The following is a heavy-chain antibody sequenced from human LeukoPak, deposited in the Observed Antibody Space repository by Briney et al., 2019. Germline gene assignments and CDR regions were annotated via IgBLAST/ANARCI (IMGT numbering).Heavy chain of an antibody. CDR1: GFTFSSYG. Sequence: GGSLRLSCAASGFTFSSYGMHWVRQAPGKGLEWVAVISYDGSNKYYADSVKGRFTISRDNSKNTLYLQMNSLRAEDTAVYYCAKDLASGSYGDWGQGTLVTVFS. D-gene: IGHD1-26*01. CDR3: AKDLASGSYGD. J-gene: IGHJ4*02. V-gene: IGHV3-30*18. CDR2: ISYDGSNK.